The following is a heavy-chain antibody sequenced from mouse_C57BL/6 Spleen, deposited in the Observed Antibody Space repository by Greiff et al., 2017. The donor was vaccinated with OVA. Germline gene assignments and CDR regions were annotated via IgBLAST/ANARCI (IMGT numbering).Heavy chain of an antibody. V-gene: IGHV2-2*01. D-gene: IGHD2-5*01. CDR3: ARTELDSNHQDY. CDR1: GFSLTSYG. CDR2: IWSGGST. J-gene: IGHJ4*01. Sequence: VKLVESGPGLVQPSQCLSITCTVSGFSLTSYGVHWVRQSPGKGLEWLGVIWSGGSTDYNAAFISRLSISKDNSKSQVFFKMNSLQADDTAIYYCARTELDSNHQDYWGQGTSVTVSS.